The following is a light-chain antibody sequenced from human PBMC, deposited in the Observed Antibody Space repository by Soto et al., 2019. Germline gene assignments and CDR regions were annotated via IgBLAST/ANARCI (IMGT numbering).Light chain of an antibody. CDR2: TAS. Sequence: DIQITQSPSTLSASVGDRVTITCRASQTISRWLAWYQQKPGKAPRLLIYTASTLESGVPSRFSASGSGTEFTLTISSLHPDDFATYYCQEYNNYWTFGQGTKVDIK. CDR1: QTISRW. J-gene: IGKJ1*01. V-gene: IGKV1-5*01. CDR3: QEYNNYWT.